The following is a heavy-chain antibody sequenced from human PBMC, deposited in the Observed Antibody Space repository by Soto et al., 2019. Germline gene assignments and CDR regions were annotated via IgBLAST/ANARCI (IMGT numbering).Heavy chain of an antibody. Sequence: SETLSLTCAVYGGSFSGYYWSWIRQPPGKGLEWIGEINHSGSTNYNPSLKSRVTISVDTSKNQFSLKLSSVTAADTAVYYCASSLWFGELPDDYYYYGMDVWGQGTTVTVSS. CDR1: GGSFSGYY. J-gene: IGHJ6*02. CDR3: ASSLWFGELPDDYYYYGMDV. D-gene: IGHD3-10*01. CDR2: INHSGST. V-gene: IGHV4-34*01.